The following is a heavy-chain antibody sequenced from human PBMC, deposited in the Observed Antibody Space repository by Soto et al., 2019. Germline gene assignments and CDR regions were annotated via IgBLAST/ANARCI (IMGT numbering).Heavy chain of an antibody. V-gene: IGHV1-69*01. CDR3: ARQFDYDVSGYYYAY. CDR2: IIPMFGTA. Sequence: QVQLVQSGAEVKKPGSSVKVSCKASGGTFSKYTISWVRQAPGQGLEWMGGIIPMFGTANYARKFQGRVTINADESTRTTYMELSSLRSEDTAVYYCARQFDYDVSGYYYAYWGQGTLVTVSS. J-gene: IGHJ4*02. CDR1: GGTFSKYT. D-gene: IGHD3-22*01.